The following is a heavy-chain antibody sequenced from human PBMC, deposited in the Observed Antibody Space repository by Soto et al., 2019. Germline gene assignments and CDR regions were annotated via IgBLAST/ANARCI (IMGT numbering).Heavy chain of an antibody. CDR1: GDSVSSNSAA. CDR3: ARDRGYCTNAVCYGYYYYGMDV. Sequence: SQTLSLTCAISGDSVSSNSAAWNWIRQSPSRGLEWLGRTYYRSKWYNDYAVSVKSRITINPDTSKNQFSLQLNSVTPEDTAVYYCARDRGYCTNAVCYGYYYYGMDVWGQGTTVTVSS. V-gene: IGHV6-1*01. J-gene: IGHJ6*02. CDR2: TYYRSKWYN. D-gene: IGHD2-8*01.